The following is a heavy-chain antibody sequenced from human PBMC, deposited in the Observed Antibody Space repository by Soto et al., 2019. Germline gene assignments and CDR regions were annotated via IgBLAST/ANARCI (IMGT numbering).Heavy chain of an antibody. CDR1: GGAFSGYY. V-gene: IGHV4-34*01. D-gene: IGHD3-16*02. Sequence: SETLSLTCAVYGGAFSGYYWSWIRQPPGKGLEWIGEINHSGSTNYNPSLKSRVTISVDTSKNQFSLKLSSVTAADTAVYYCARVARIDSYGMDVWGQGTTVTVSS. J-gene: IGHJ6*02. CDR3: ARVARIDSYGMDV. CDR2: INHSGST.